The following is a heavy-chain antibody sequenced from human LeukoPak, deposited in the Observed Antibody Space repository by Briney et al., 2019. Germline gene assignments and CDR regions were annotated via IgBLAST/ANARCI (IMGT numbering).Heavy chain of an antibody. V-gene: IGHV3-7*01. J-gene: IGHJ4*02. CDR3: ARDTLITGNDY. D-gene: IGHD1-20*01. CDR2: IKQDGSEK. CDR1: GFTFSSCW. Sequence: PGGSLRLSSAASGFTFSSCWMSWVREAPGKGLEWVANIKQDGSEKYYVDSVKGRFTISRDNAKNSLYLQMNSLRAEDTAVYYCARDTLITGNDYWGQGTLVTVSS.